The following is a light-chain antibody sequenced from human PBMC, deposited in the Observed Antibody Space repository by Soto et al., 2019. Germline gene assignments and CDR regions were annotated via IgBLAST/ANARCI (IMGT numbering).Light chain of an antibody. CDR2: GTS. CDR1: QNINTY. CDR3: QQSYSTPRT. J-gene: IGKJ1*01. Sequence: DIQMTQSPSSLSASVGDRVTITCRASQNINTYLNWYQQKPGKALKLLIYGTSSLQSGVPSRFSGSGSGTDFTLTISSLLPEDFATYYCQQSYSTPRTFGQGTKVDSK. V-gene: IGKV1-39*01.